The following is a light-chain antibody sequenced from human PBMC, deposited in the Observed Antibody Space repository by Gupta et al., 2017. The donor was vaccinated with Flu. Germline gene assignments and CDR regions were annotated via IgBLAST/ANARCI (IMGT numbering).Light chain of an antibody. J-gene: IGLJ1*01. CDR1: SNIGSNT. Sequence: SNIGSNTVNWYQHLPGTAPKLLIYANDQRPSGVPVRFSGSKSGTSASLAISEFQSEDEADYYCAAWDDDLSAYVFGTGTKVTVL. CDR3: AAWDDDLSAYV. CDR2: AND. V-gene: IGLV1-44*01.